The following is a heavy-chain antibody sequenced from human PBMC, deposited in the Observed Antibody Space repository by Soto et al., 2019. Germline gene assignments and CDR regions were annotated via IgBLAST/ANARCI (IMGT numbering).Heavy chain of an antibody. V-gene: IGHV4-34*01. Sequence: SETLSLTCAVYGGSFSGYYWSWIRQPPWKGLEWIGEINHSGSTNYNPSLKSRVTISVDTSKNQFSLKLSSVTAADTAVYYCARGREDYGGNYARFDYWGQGTLVTVSS. CDR2: INHSGST. J-gene: IGHJ4*02. CDR3: ARGREDYGGNYARFDY. D-gene: IGHD4-17*01. CDR1: GGSFSGYY.